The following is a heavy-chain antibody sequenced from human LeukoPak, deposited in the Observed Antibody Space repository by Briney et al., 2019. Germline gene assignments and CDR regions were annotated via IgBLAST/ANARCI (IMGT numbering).Heavy chain of an antibody. J-gene: IGHJ6*02. V-gene: IGHV3-33*01. CDR3: AREIPGYCSGGSCYYYYGMDV. Sequence: GGSLRLSCAASGFTFSSYGMHWVRQAPGKGLEWVAVIWYDGSNKYYADSVKGRFTISRDNSKNTLYLQMNSLRAEDTAVYYCAREIPGYCSGGSCYYYYGMDVWGQGTTVTVSS. CDR2: IWYDGSNK. D-gene: IGHD2-15*01. CDR1: GFTFSSYG.